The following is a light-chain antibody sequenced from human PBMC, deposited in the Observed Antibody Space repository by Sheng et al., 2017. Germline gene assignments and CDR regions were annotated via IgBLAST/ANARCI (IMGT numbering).Light chain of an antibody. J-gene: IGLJ2*01. CDR3: QSYDRSLIVV. V-gene: IGLV1-40*01. Sequence: QTVLTQPPSVSGAPGQRVTISCTGTSSNIGAGYDVHWYQQLPGTAPKLLIYGNNNRPSGVPDRFSGSKSGTSASLAITGLQAEDEADYYCQSYDRSLIVVFGGGTKLTVL. CDR2: GNN. CDR1: SSNIGAGYD.